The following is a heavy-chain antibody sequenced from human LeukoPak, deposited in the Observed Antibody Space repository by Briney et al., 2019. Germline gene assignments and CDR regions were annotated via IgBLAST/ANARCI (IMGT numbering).Heavy chain of an antibody. CDR1: GGSISSGGYY. Sequence: SETLSLTCTVSGGSISSGGYYWSWIRQHPGKGLEWIGYIYYSGSTYYNPSLKSRVTISVDTSKNQFSLKLSSVSAADTAVYYCARVQEKGITIFGVVIRTNYYYYYMDVWGKGTTVTVSS. CDR2: IYYSGST. D-gene: IGHD3-3*01. CDR3: ARVQEKGITIFGVVIRTNYYYYYMDV. J-gene: IGHJ6*03. V-gene: IGHV4-31*03.